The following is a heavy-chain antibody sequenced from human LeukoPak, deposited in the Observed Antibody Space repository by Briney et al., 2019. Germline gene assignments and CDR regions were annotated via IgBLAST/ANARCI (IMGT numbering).Heavy chain of an antibody. D-gene: IGHD3-22*01. Sequence: SETLSLTCTVSGVSISSSSYYWGWIRQPPGKGLEWIGSIYYSGSTYYNPSLKSRVTISVDTSKNQFSLKLSSVTAADTAVYYCARKAPYYSDGSGPLGTYYFDYWGQGTLVTVSS. CDR1: GVSISSSSYY. CDR3: ARKAPYYSDGSGPLGTYYFDY. J-gene: IGHJ4*02. CDR2: IYYSGST. V-gene: IGHV4-39*07.